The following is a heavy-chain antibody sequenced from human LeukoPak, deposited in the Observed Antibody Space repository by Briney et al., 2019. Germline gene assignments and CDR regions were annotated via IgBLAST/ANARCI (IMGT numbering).Heavy chain of an antibody. CDR3: ARLGYCSSTSCYSRPFDY. CDR2: INPNSGGT. V-gene: IGHV1-2*06. CDR1: GYTFTGYY. J-gene: IGHJ4*02. D-gene: IGHD2-2*01. Sequence: ASVKVSCKASGYTFTGYYMQWVRQAPGQGLEWMGRINPNSGGTNYAQKFQGRVTMTRDTSISTAYMELSRLRSDDTAVYYCARLGYCSSTSCYSRPFDYWGQGTLVTVSS.